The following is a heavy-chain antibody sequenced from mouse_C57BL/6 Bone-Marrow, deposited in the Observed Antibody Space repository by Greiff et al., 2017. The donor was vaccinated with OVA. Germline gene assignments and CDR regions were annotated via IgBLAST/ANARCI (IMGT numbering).Heavy chain of an antibody. CDR3: ARRGSSSYWYFDV. CDR1: GYTFTSYW. V-gene: IGHV1-72*01. J-gene: IGHJ1*03. D-gene: IGHD1-1*01. CDR2: IDPNSGGT. Sequence: QVQLQQPGAELVKPGASVKLSCKASGYTFTSYWMHWVKQRPGRALEWIGRIDPNSGGTKYNEKFKSKATLTVDKPSSTAYMQLSSLTSEDSAVYYCARRGSSSYWYFDVWGTGTTVTVSS.